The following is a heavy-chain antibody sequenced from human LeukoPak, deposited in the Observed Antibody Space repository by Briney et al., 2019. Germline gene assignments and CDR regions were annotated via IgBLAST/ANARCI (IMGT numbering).Heavy chain of an antibody. J-gene: IGHJ4*02. Sequence: PGKSLRLSCAASGFTFNNYGMHWVRQAPGKGLEWVAVISYDGRNKHYPDSVKGRFTTSRDISTDTLWLQMDSLRTEDTAVYYCAKGPLRGTAAAIDYWGQGTLVTVSS. CDR3: AKGPLRGTAAAIDY. CDR2: ISYDGRNK. D-gene: IGHD2-2*01. V-gene: IGHV3-30*18. CDR1: GFTFNNYG.